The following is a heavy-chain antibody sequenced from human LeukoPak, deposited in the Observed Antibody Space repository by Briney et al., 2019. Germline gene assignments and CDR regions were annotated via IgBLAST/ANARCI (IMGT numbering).Heavy chain of an antibody. CDR1: GFTFDDYG. V-gene: IGHV3-20*04. Sequence: GGSLRLSCAASGFTFDDYGMSWVRQAPGKGLEWVSAINWNGGSTGYADSVKGRFTISRDNSKNSLYLQMNSLRAEDTALYYCAKDASGGNSGRYYYYYYMDVWGKGTTVTVSS. CDR2: INWNGGST. J-gene: IGHJ6*03. CDR3: AKDASGGNSGRYYYYYYMDV. D-gene: IGHD4-23*01.